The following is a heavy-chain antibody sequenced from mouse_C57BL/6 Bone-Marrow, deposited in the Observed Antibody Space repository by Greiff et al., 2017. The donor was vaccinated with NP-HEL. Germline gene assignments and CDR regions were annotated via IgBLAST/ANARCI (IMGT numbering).Heavy chain of an antibody. J-gene: IGHJ2*01. CDR1: GYTFTGYW. CDR3: ARGWDVGYYFDY. Sequence: VKLMESGAELMKPGASVKLSCKATGYTFTGYWIEWVKQRPGHGLEWIGEILPGGGSTNYNEKFKGKATFTADTSSNTAYMQLSSLTTEDSAIYYCARGWDVGYYFDYWGQGTTLTVSS. V-gene: IGHV1-9*01. CDR2: ILPGGGST. D-gene: IGHD4-1*01.